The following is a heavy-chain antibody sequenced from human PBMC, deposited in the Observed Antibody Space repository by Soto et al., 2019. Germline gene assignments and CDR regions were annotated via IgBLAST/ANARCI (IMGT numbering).Heavy chain of an antibody. CDR2: FDPEDGET. D-gene: IGHD5-18*01. Sequence: ASEKVSCKVSGYTLTELSMHWVRQAPGKGLEWMGGFDPEDGETIYAQKFQGRVTMTEDTSTDTAYMELSSLRSEDTAVYYCATAVLVAMVPWRADYWGQGTLVTVSS. CDR1: GYTLTELS. V-gene: IGHV1-24*01. J-gene: IGHJ4*02. CDR3: ATAVLVAMVPWRADY.